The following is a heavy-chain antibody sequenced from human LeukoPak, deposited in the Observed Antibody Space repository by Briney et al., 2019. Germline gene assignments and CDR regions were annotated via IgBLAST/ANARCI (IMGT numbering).Heavy chain of an antibody. CDR1: GGSISSSNW. V-gene: IGHV4-4*02. J-gene: IGHJ4*02. CDR3: ARASGPYSVFDY. Sequence: SGTLSLTCAVSGGSISSSNWWSWVRQPPGKALEWIGEIYHSGSTNYNPSLKSRVTISVDKPKNQFSLKLSSVTAADTAVYYCARASGPYSVFDYWGQGTLVTVSS. CDR2: IYHSGST. D-gene: IGHD2-15*01.